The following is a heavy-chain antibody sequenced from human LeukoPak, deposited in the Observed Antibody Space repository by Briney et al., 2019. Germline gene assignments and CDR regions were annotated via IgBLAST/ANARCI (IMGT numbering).Heavy chain of an antibody. CDR3: ARLLPPQNLAGGYYYYYGMDV. D-gene: IGHD2-15*01. Sequence: PGGSLRLSCAASGFTFSSYAMSWVRQAPGKGLEWVSAISGSGGSTYYADSVKGRFTISRDNSKNTLYLQMNSLRAEDTAVYYCARLLPPQNLAGGYYYYYGMDVWGQGTTVTVSS. CDR2: ISGSGGST. CDR1: GFTFSSYA. V-gene: IGHV3-23*01. J-gene: IGHJ6*02.